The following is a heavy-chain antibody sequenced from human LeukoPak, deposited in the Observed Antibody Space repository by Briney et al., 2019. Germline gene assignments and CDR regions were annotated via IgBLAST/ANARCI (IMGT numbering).Heavy chain of an antibody. V-gene: IGHV4-34*01. CDR3: ARRGRSRMWYFDL. CDR2: INHSGST. CDR1: GGSFSGYY. J-gene: IGHJ2*01. Sequence: SETLSLTCAVHGGSFSGYYWSWIRQPPGKGLEWIGEINHSGSTNYNPSLKSRVTISVDTSKNQFSLKLSSVTAADTAVYYCARRGRSRMWYFDLWGRGTLVTVSS.